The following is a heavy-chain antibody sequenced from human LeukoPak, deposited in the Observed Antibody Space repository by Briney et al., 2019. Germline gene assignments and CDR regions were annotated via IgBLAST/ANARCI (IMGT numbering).Heavy chain of an antibody. J-gene: IGHJ5*02. CDR3: ARVPRSPKKLMVYAKWFDP. Sequence: GASVKVSCKASGYTFTGYYMHWVRQAPGQGLEWMGWINPNSGGTNYAQKFQGWVTMTRDTSISTAYMELSRLRSDDTAVYYCARVPRSPKKLMVYAKWFDPWGQGTLVTVSS. D-gene: IGHD2-8*01. CDR2: INPNSGGT. V-gene: IGHV1-2*04. CDR1: GYTFTGYY.